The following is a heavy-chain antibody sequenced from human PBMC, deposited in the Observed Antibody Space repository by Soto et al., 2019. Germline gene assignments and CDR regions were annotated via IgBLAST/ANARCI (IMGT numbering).Heavy chain of an antibody. J-gene: IGHJ6*03. V-gene: IGHV4-34*01. CDR1: GGSFSGYY. D-gene: IGHD3-9*01. CDR3: ARVTLYYDILTGYFVRGYMDV. Sequence: SETLSLTCAVYGGSFSGYYWSWIRQPPGKGLEWIGEINHSGSTNYNPSLKSRVTIPVDTSKNQFSLKLSSVTAADTAVYYCARVTLYYDILTGYFVRGYMDVWGKGTTVTVSS. CDR2: INHSGST.